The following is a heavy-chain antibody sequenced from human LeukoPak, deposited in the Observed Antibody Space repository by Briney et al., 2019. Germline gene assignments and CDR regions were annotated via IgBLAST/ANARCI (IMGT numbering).Heavy chain of an antibody. CDR1: GFSLSSCA. V-gene: IGHV3-23*01. CDR2: ISSTDAGT. Sequence: GGSLRLSCVASGFSLSSCAMSWVRQAPGKGLEWVSAISSTDAGTYHADSVRGRFTISRDSSKNTLYLQMNSLRAEDAAVYYCAKAPVTSCRGAYCYPFDYWGQGTLVTVSS. CDR3: AKAPVTSCRGAYCYPFDY. D-gene: IGHD2-21*01. J-gene: IGHJ4*02.